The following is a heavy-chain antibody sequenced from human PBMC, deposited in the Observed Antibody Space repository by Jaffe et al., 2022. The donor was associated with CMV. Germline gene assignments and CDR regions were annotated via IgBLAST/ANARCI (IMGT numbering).Heavy chain of an antibody. CDR3: ARARPDNWIAWDYFDY. J-gene: IGHJ4*02. D-gene: IGHD1-20*01. Sequence: EVQLVESGGGLVQPGGSLRLSCAASGFTFSSYSMNWVRQAPGKGLEWVSYISSSSSTIYYADSVKGRFTISRDNAKNSLYLQMNSLRDEDTAVYYCARARPDNWIAWDYFDYWGQGTLVTVSS. CDR2: ISSSSSTI. CDR1: GFTFSSYS. V-gene: IGHV3-48*02.